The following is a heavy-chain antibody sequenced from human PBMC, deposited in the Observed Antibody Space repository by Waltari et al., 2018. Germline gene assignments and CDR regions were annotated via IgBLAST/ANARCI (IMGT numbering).Heavy chain of an antibody. Sequence: QIQLVQSGAEVKKPGASVKVSCKASGYIFSNYGITWVRQAPGQGLEWMGWISGYKGDTKYEQSLQGRVTMTTDTSTTTAYMEIRSLRYDDTAVYYCARDDVDSSNFGGFWGQGTVVTVSS. CDR3: ARDDVDSSNFGGF. D-gene: IGHD6-13*01. V-gene: IGHV1-18*01. CDR2: ISGYKGDT. J-gene: IGHJ4*02. CDR1: GYIFSNYG.